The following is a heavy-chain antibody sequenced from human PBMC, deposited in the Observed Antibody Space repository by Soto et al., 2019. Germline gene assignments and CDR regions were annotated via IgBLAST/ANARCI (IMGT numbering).Heavy chain of an antibody. V-gene: IGHV4-34*01. D-gene: IGHD3-3*01. CDR2: INHSGST. J-gene: IGHJ4*02. CDR3: ARVATGDFWSGYLTYYFDY. Sequence: KGLEWIGEINHSGSTNYNPSLKSRVTISVDTSKNQFSLKLSSVTAADTAVYYCARVATGDFWSGYLTYYFDYWGQGTLVTVSS.